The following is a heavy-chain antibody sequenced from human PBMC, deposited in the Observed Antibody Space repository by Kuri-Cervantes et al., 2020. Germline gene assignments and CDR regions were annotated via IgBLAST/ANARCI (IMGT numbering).Heavy chain of an antibody. J-gene: IGHJ4*02. CDR3: ARVSVYCSSTSCYPSYFDY. V-gene: IGHV4-30-2*01. D-gene: IGHD2-2*01. Sequence: SETLSLTCAVSGGSISGGGYSWSWIRQPPGKGLEWIGYIYHSGSTYYNPSLKSRVTISVDRSKNQFSLKLSSVTAADTAVYYCARVSVYCSSTSCYPSYFDYWGQGTLVTVSS. CDR1: GGSISGGGYS. CDR2: IYHSGST.